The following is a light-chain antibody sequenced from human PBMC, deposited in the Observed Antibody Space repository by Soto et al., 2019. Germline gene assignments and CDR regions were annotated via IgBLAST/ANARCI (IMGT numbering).Light chain of an antibody. J-gene: IGKJ1*01. CDR3: HQDYSLPWT. CDR1: QSILYSPNNKNY. CDR2: WAS. Sequence: DIVMTQSPDSLAVSLGERATINCKSSQSILYSPNNKNYLAWYQQKPGQPPKLLFYWASSRESGVPDRFSGSGSGTDFTLTISRLQAEDVAVYFCHQDYSLPWTFGPGTKVEIK. V-gene: IGKV4-1*01.